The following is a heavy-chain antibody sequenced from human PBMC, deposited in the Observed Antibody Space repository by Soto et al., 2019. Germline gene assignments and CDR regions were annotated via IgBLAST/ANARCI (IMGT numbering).Heavy chain of an antibody. J-gene: IGHJ4*02. Sequence: QVQLVQSGAEVKKPGSSVKVSCKASGGTFSNSAVVWVRQTPAQGLEWMGGIIPVFGRANYAQKFQGRVTITAGESTTTDYMEVSMLRSEDRAVYYCATKVRYIVCVFDSWRQGALVTVSS. CDR1: GGTFSNSA. CDR2: IIPVFGRA. D-gene: IGHD3-9*01. CDR3: ATKVRYIVCVFDS. V-gene: IGHV1-69*19.